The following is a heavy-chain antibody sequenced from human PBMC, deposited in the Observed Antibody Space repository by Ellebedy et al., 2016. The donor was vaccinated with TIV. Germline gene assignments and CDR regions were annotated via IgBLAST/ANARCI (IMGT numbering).Heavy chain of an antibody. CDR1: GFTFSSYW. CDR3: AKSRGDINHDYGMDV. J-gene: IGHJ6*02. CDR2: INSDGSST. V-gene: IGHV3-74*01. D-gene: IGHD5-12*01. Sequence: GESLKISCAASGFTFSSYWMHWVRQAPGKGLVWVSRINSDGSSTSYADSVKGRFTISRDNAKNTLYLQMNSLRAEDTAVYYCAKSRGDINHDYGMDVWGQGTAVIVSS.